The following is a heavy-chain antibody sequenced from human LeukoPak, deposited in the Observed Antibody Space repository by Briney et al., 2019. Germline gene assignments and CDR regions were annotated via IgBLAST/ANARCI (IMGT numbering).Heavy chain of an antibody. CDR3: AKNQGYSSVFGEDY. CDR1: GFTFSSYA. CDR2: ISGSGGTT. D-gene: IGHD6-25*01. Sequence: GGSLRLSCAASGFTFSSYAMTWVRQAPGKGLEWVSAISGSGGTTYYADSLKGRFTISRDNSKDTLYLQMNSLRGEDTALYYCAKNQGYSSVFGEDYWGQGTLVTVSS. J-gene: IGHJ4*02. V-gene: IGHV3-23*01.